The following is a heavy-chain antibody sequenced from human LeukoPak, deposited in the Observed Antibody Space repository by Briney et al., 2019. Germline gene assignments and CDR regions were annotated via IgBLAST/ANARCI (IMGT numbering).Heavy chain of an antibody. D-gene: IGHD6-13*01. CDR1: GFTVSSNY. Sequence: GGSLRLSCAASGFTVSSNYMNWVRQAPGKGLECVSYISSSGTTITYADSLKGRFTISRDNAKNSLYLQMNSLRAEDTAVYYCARATRRAASPTYFDYWGQGTLVTVSS. CDR3: ARATRRAASPTYFDY. CDR2: ISSSGTTI. J-gene: IGHJ4*02. V-gene: IGHV3-48*03.